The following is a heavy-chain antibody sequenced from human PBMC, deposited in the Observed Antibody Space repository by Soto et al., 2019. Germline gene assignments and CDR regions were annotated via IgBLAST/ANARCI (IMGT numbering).Heavy chain of an antibody. CDR3: AREQPHPYYYYYGMDV. Sequence: ASVKVSCKASGYTFTSYYMHWVRQAPGQGLEWMGIINPSGGSTSYAQKFQGRVTMTRDTSTSTVYMELSSLRSEDTAVYYCAREQPHPYYYYYGMDVWGQGTTVTVSS. J-gene: IGHJ6*02. D-gene: IGHD5-18*01. CDR2: INPSGGST. V-gene: IGHV1-46*01. CDR1: GYTFTSYY.